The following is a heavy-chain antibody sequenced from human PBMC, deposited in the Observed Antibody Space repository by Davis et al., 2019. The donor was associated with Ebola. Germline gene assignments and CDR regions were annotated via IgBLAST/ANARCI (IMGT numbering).Heavy chain of an antibody. D-gene: IGHD6-19*01. CDR1: GCSISSYY. J-gene: IGHJ2*01. Sequence: PSETLSLTCTVSGCSISSYYWSWIRQPAGKGLEWIGRIYTSGSTNYNPSLKSRVTMSVDTSKNQFSLKLSSVTAADTAVYYCARDPRDGSGHPHWYFDLWGRGTLVTVSS. CDR2: IYTSGST. CDR3: ARDPRDGSGHPHWYFDL. V-gene: IGHV4-4*07.